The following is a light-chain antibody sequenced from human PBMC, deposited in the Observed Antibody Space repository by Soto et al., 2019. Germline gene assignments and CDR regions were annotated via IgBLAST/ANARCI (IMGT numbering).Light chain of an antibody. CDR2: DAS. Sequence: AIQLTQSPSSLSASVGDRVTITCRASQGISSALAWYQQKPGKAPKLLIYDASSLESGVPSRFRGSGSWTDFTLTISSLPPEDFATYYCQQFNSYLWTFGQGTKVEIK. V-gene: IGKV1-13*02. J-gene: IGKJ1*01. CDR3: QQFNSYLWT. CDR1: QGISSA.